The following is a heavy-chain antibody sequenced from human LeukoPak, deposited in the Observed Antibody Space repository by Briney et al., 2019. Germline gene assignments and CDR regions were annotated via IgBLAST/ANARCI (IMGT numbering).Heavy chain of an antibody. D-gene: IGHD3-3*01. CDR1: GFTFDDYA. Sequence: GGSLRLSYAASGFTFDDYAMHWVRQAPGKGLEWVSGISWNSGSIGYADSVKGRFTISRDNAKNSLYLQMNSLRAEDTALYYCAKDGVLRFLEWPLYYYYYYMDVWGKGTTVTVSS. J-gene: IGHJ6*03. V-gene: IGHV3-9*01. CDR3: AKDGVLRFLEWPLYYYYYYMDV. CDR2: ISWNSGSI.